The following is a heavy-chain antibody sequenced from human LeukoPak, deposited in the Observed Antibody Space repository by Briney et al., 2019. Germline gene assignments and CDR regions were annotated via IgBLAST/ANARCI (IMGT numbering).Heavy chain of an antibody. Sequence: PGGSLRLSCAASGFTFSSYGMHWVRQAPGKGLEWVAVISYDGSNKYYADSVKGRFTISRDNSKNTLYLQMNSLRAEDTAVYYCARDQGEGLLWLGVGVYDYGMDVWGKGTTVTVSS. CDR2: ISYDGSNK. J-gene: IGHJ6*04. V-gene: IGHV3-30*03. CDR1: GFTFSSYG. CDR3: ARDQGEGLLWLGVGVYDYGMDV. D-gene: IGHD3-10*01.